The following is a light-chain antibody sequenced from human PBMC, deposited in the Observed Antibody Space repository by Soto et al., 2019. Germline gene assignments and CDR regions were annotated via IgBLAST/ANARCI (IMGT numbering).Light chain of an antibody. J-gene: IGKJ1*01. Sequence: DIHMTQSPSTLSASVGDRVTITCRASQSISIWLAWYQQKPGKAPNLLIYKTSSLGSGVPSRFSGSGSGTEFTLTISSLQPDDFATYYCQHYNDYSWTGGQGTKVEIK. V-gene: IGKV1-5*03. CDR1: QSISIW. CDR3: QHYNDYSWT. CDR2: KTS.